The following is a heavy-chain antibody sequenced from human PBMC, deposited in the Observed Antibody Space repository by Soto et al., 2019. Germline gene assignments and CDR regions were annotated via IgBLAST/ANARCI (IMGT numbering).Heavy chain of an antibody. V-gene: IGHV5-10-1*01. D-gene: IGHD4-17*01. J-gene: IGHJ6*02. CDR3: ATLWADYGGCYYSYAMDV. Sequence: GESLKISCKGSGYSFTSYWNSWVRQMPGKGLEWMGRIDPSDSYANYSPSFQGHVTISADKSISTAYLQWSSLKASDTAMYYCATLWADYGGCYYSYAMDVSGQGTTVTVS. CDR1: GYSFTSYW. CDR2: IDPSDSYA.